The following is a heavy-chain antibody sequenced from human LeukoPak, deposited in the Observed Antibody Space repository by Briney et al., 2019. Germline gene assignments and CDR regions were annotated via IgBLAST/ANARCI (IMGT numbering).Heavy chain of an antibody. CDR3: ASRTGDLDY. CDR1: GGSISSGGYY. Sequence: SETLSLTCTVSGGSISSGGYYWSWIRQPPGKGLEWIGYIYHSGSTYYNPSLKSRVTISVDRSKNQFSLKLSSVTAADTAVYYCASRTGDLDYWGQGTLVTVSS. V-gene: IGHV4-30-2*01. D-gene: IGHD7-27*01. CDR2: IYHSGST. J-gene: IGHJ4*02.